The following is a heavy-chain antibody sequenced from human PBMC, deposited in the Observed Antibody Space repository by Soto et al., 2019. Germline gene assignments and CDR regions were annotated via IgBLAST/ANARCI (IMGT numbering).Heavy chain of an antibody. CDR3: AGGGGYCSPNCHGTDY. CDR1: GFTFSSYA. D-gene: IGHD2-15*01. Sequence: QVHLVESGGGVVQPGGSLRLSCAASGFTFSSYAIHWVRQAPGKGLEWVSVISYDGNNKYYTDSVKGRFTISRDNSKNTVYLEMNSLRPEDTAGYYCAGGGGYCSPNCHGTDYWGQGTLVTVSS. J-gene: IGHJ4*02. V-gene: IGHV3-30-3*01. CDR2: ISYDGNNK.